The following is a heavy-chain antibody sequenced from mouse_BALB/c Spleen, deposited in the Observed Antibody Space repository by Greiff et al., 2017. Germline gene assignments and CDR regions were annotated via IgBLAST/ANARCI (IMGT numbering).Heavy chain of an antibody. CDR2: IYPGSGST. CDR1: GYTFTSYW. CDR3: TLNWDTGDY. J-gene: IGHJ2*01. D-gene: IGHD4-1*01. Sequence: LQQPGSELVRPGASVKLSCKASGYTFTSYWMHWVKQRPGQGLEWIGNIYPGSGSTNYDEKFKSKATLTVDTSSSTAYMQLSSLTSEDSAVYCCTLNWDTGDYWGQGTTLTVSS. V-gene: IGHV1S22*01.